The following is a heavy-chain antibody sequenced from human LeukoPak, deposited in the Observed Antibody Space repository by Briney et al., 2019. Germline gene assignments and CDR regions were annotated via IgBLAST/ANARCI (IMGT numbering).Heavy chain of an antibody. CDR1: GFTFSGYA. Sequence: GGSLRLSCVASGFTFSGYAMSWVRQAPGKGLEWVSVISGNSISTYYADSAKGRFTISRDNSKNTLYLQMNSLRAEDTAVYYCAKGGYCSSTSCLAIYWGQGTLVTVSS. D-gene: IGHD2-2*01. J-gene: IGHJ4*02. V-gene: IGHV3-23*01. CDR2: ISGNSIST. CDR3: AKGGYCSSTSCLAIY.